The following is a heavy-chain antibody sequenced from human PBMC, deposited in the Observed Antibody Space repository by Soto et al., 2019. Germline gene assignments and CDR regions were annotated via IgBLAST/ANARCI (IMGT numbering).Heavy chain of an antibody. CDR3: EKAALGWLDP. D-gene: IGHD2-15*01. Sequence: SETLSLTCSVSGGSINSYYWSWIRQPPGKGLEWIGYIFYSGRSGSTNYNPSLKSRVTISVDTSKNQFSLKVSSVTAADTAVYYCEKAALGWLDPWGQGILVTVS. CDR2: IFYSGRSGST. J-gene: IGHJ5*02. CDR1: GGSINSYY. V-gene: IGHV4-59*01.